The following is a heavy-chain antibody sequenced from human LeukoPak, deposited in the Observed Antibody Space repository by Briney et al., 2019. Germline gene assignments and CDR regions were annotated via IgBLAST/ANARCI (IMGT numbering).Heavy chain of an antibody. CDR2: INHSGST. CDR1: GGSISSYY. CDR3: ARTYYYDSSGYSRYYFDY. V-gene: IGHV4-59*01. J-gene: IGHJ4*02. Sequence: PSETLSLTCTVSGGSISSYYWSWIRQPPGKGLEWIGEINHSGSTNYNPSLKSRVTISVDTSKNQFSLKLSSVTAADTAVYYCARTYYYDSSGYSRYYFDYWGQGTLVTVSS. D-gene: IGHD3-22*01.